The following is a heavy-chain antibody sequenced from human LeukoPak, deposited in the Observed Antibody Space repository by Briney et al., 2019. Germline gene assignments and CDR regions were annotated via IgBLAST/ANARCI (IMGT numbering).Heavy chain of an antibody. Sequence: PSETLSLTCAVSGGSISSGGYSWSWIRQPPGKGLEWIGYIYHSGSTYYNPSLKSRVTISVDRSKNQFSLKLSSVTAADTAVYYCARERGFGVVISGWGQGTLVTVSS. CDR2: IYHSGST. D-gene: IGHD3-3*01. CDR1: GGSISSGGYS. CDR3: ARERGFGVVISG. V-gene: IGHV4-30-2*01. J-gene: IGHJ4*02.